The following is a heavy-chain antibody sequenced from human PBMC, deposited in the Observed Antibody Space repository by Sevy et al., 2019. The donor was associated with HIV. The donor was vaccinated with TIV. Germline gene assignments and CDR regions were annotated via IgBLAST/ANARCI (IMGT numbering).Heavy chain of an antibody. Sequence: GGSLRLSCAASGFTFSSYGMHWVRQAPGKGLEWVAVISYDGSNKYYADSVKGRFTISRDNSKNTLYLQMNSLRAEETAVYYCAKDGGSGSYYAYYYGMDVWGQGTTVTVSS. CDR3: AKDGGSGSYYAYYYGMDV. D-gene: IGHD3-10*01. V-gene: IGHV3-30*18. CDR2: ISYDGSNK. CDR1: GFTFSSYG. J-gene: IGHJ6*02.